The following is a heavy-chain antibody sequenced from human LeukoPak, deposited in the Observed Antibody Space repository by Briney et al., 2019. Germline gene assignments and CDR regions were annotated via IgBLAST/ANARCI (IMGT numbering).Heavy chain of an antibody. D-gene: IGHD6-13*01. Sequence: SETLSLTCAVYSGSFSGNYWNWIRQSPGKGLEWIGEINHGGSTNYNPSLKSRVTISVGTSKNQFSLKMRSVTAADTAVYYCAREGPGIAAAHMDVWGKGTTVTVSS. CDR1: SGSFSGNY. CDR2: INHGGST. CDR3: AREGPGIAAAHMDV. J-gene: IGHJ6*03. V-gene: IGHV4-34*01.